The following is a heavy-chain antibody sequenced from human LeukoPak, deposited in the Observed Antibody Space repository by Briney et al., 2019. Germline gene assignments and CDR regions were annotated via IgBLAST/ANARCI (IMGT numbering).Heavy chain of an antibody. Sequence: GGSLRLSCAASGFTFDDYAMHWVRQAPGKGLEWVSGISWNSGSIGYADSVKGRFTISRDNSKNTLYLQMNSLRAEDTAVYYCARGWEPLYFQHWGQGTLVTVSS. J-gene: IGHJ1*01. D-gene: IGHD1-26*01. V-gene: IGHV3-9*01. CDR3: ARGWEPLYFQH. CDR2: ISWNSGSI. CDR1: GFTFDDYA.